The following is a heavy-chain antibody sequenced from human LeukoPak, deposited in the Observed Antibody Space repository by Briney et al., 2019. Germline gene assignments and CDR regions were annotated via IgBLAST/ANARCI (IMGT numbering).Heavy chain of an antibody. Sequence: PSETLSLTCAVYGGSFSGYYWSWIRQPPGKGLEWIGSIYYSGSTYYHPSLKSRVTISVDTSKNQFSLKLSSVTAADTAVYYCARLSYCGGDCYSAVGWYFDLWGRGTLVTVSS. J-gene: IGHJ2*01. V-gene: IGHV4-34*01. D-gene: IGHD2-21*02. CDR1: GGSFSGYY. CDR3: ARLSYCGGDCYSAVGWYFDL. CDR2: IYYSGST.